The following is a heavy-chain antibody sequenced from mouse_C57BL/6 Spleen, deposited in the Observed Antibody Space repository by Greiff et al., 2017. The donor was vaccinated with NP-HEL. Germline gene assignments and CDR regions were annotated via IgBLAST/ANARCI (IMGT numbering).Heavy chain of an antibody. Sequence: EVQVVESGGGLVKPGGSLKLSCAASGFTFSDYGLHWVRQAPEKGLEWVAYISSGSSTIYYADTVQGRFTISRDNAKNTLFLQMTRLRSEDTAMYYCARSTTGTRGMDYWGQGTSVTVSS. CDR3: ARSTTGTRGMDY. CDR2: ISSGSSTI. J-gene: IGHJ4*01. D-gene: IGHD4-1*02. CDR1: GFTFSDYG. V-gene: IGHV5-17*01.